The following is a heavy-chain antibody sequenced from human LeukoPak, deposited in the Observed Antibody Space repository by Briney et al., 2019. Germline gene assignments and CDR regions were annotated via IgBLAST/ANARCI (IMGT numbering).Heavy chain of an antibody. CDR2: IYYSGSST. Sequence: SETLSLTCTVSGGSMSGFFWTWIRQPPGRELEWIGSIYYSGSSTKYNPSLKSRVTISVDTSKSQFSLNLNSATAADTAVYYCARGIKPGLGEAPAYWGQGTLVTVSS. CDR1: GGSMSGFF. J-gene: IGHJ4*02. D-gene: IGHD3-10*01. CDR3: ARGIKPGLGEAPAY. V-gene: IGHV4-59*01.